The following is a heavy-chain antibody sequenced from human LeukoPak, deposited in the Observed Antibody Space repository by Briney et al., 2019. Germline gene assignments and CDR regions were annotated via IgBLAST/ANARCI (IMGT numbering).Heavy chain of an antibody. J-gene: IGHJ4*02. D-gene: IGHD3-22*01. V-gene: IGHV3-23*01. CDR2: ISGSGGSS. CDR3: AKDRRYYDSSGYY. CDR1: GFTFSSYA. Sequence: GGSLRLSCAASGFTFSSYAMSWVRQAPGKGLEWVSAISGSGGSSYYADSVKGRFTISRDNSKNTLYLQMNSLRAEDTAVYYCAKDRRYYDSSGYYWGQGTLVTVSS.